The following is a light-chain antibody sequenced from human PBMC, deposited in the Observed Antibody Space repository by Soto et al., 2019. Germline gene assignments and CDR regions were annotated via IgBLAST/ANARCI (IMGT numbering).Light chain of an antibody. CDR3: SSYTSSSIVV. CDR1: SRDVGGYNY. CDR2: DVS. Sequence: QSALTQPASVSGSPGQSITISCTGTSRDVGGYNYVSWYQQHPGKAPKLMIYDVSNRPSGVSNRFSGSKSGNTASPTISGLQAEDEADYYCSSYTSSSIVVFGGGTKVTVL. V-gene: IGLV2-14*01. J-gene: IGLJ2*01.